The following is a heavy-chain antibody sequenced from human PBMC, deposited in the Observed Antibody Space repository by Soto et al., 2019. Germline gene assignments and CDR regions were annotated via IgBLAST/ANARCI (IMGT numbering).Heavy chain of an antibody. CDR2: INTNSGGT. V-gene: IGHV1-2*02. CDR1: GYTFTDYH. CDR3: ARDLRGSSAWIDP. J-gene: IGHJ5*02. Sequence: QVELVQSGTEVKKPGASVKVSCKASGYTFTDYHMHWVRQAPGQGLEWMGWINTNSGGTNYPQKFQGRVTMTRDTSINTAYMELNRLTSDDTAVNFCARDLRGSSAWIDPWGQGTLVTVSS. D-gene: IGHD6-19*01.